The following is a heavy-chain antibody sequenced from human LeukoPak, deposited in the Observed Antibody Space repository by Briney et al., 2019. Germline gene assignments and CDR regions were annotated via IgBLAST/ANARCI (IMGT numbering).Heavy chain of an antibody. CDR1: GGTFSSYA. CDR3: ARQNIVATIQGYSFDY. D-gene: IGHD5-12*01. Sequence: ASVKVSCKASGGTFSSYAISWVRQAPGQGLEWMGGIIPIFGTANYAQKFQGRVTITADKSTSTAYMELSSLRSEDTAVYYCARQNIVATIQGYSFDYWGQGTLVTVSS. J-gene: IGHJ4*02. CDR2: IIPIFGTA. V-gene: IGHV1-69*06.